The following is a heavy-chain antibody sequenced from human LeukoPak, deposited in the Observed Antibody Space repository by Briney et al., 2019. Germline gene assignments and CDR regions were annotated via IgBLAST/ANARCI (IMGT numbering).Heavy chain of an antibody. CDR2: ISAYNGNT. J-gene: IGHJ4*02. Sequence: APVTVSCKASAYTFTSYGISWVRQAPGQGLEWMGWISAYNGNTNYAQKLQGRVTMTTDTSTSTAYMELRSVRSDDTAVYYCSRDRYYYDSSGYYYTYWGQGTLVTVSS. D-gene: IGHD3-22*01. CDR1: AYTFTSYG. V-gene: IGHV1-18*01. CDR3: SRDRYYYDSSGYYYTY.